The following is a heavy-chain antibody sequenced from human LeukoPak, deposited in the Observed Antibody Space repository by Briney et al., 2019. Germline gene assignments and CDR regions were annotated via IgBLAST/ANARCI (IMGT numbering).Heavy chain of an antibody. CDR2: IYYSGST. CDR1: GGSISSGGYY. CDR3: ARRDYYDSSGYYGSYFDY. D-gene: IGHD3-22*01. V-gene: IGHV4-31*03. Sequence: PSQTLSLTCTVSGGSISSGGYYWSWIRQHPGKGLEWIGYIYYSGSTYYNPSLKSRVTISVDTSKNQFSLKLSSVTAADTAVYYCARRDYYDSSGYYGSYFDYWGQGTLVTVSS. J-gene: IGHJ4*02.